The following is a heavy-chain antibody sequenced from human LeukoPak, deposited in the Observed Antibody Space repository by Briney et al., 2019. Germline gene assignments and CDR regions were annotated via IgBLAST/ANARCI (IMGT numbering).Heavy chain of an antibody. CDR3: AKDIGMATIIVGFDY. J-gene: IGHJ4*02. CDR1: GFTSDDYA. Sequence: GGSLRLSCAASGFTSDDYAMHWVRQAPGKGLEWVSGVSWNSGSIAYADSVKGRFTISRDNAKNSLYLQMNSLRAEDTALYYCAKDIGMATIIVGFDYWGQGTLVTVSS. V-gene: IGHV3-9*02. CDR2: VSWNSGSI. D-gene: IGHD5-24*01.